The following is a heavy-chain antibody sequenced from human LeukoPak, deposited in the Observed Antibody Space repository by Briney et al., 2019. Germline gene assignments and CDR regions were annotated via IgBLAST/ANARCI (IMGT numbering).Heavy chain of an antibody. D-gene: IGHD3-22*01. J-gene: IGHJ4*02. Sequence: QAGGSLRLSCAASGFTFSSYGMHWVRQAPGKGLEWVAFIRYDGSNKYYADSVKGRFTISRDNSKNTLYLQMNSLRAEDTAVYYCAKKTGDSSGYYRRYYFDYWGPGTLVTVSS. CDR1: GFTFSSYG. CDR3: AKKTGDSSGYYRRYYFDY. CDR2: IRYDGSNK. V-gene: IGHV3-30*02.